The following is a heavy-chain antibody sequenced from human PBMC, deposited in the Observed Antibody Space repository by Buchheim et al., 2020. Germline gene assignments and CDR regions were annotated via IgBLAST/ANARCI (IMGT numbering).Heavy chain of an antibody. J-gene: IGHJ5*02. D-gene: IGHD3-22*01. CDR1: GFTFSSYA. CDR3: AKKGISAGSGYDH. Sequence: EVQLLESGGGLVQPGGSLRLSCAASGFTFSSYAMSWVRQAPGKGLEWVSVIIASGGSTYHADSVKGRFSISRDNSKNTLYMQMNSLRAEDTAVYYCAKKGISAGSGYDHWGQGIL. CDR2: IIASGGST. V-gene: IGHV3-23*01.